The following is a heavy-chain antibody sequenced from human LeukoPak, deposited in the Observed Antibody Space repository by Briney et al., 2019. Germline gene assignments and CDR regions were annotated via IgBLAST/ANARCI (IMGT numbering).Heavy chain of an antibody. D-gene: IGHD2-2*01. Sequence: PSETLSLTCAVSGYSISSGYYWGWIRQPPGKGLEWIGSIYHSGSTYYNPSLKSRVTISVDTSKNQFSLKLGSVTAADTAVYYCARLYRVPAAMGGWFDPWGQGTLVTVSS. J-gene: IGHJ5*02. CDR2: IYHSGST. CDR3: ARLYRVPAAMGGWFDP. CDR1: GYSISSGYY. V-gene: IGHV4-38-2*01.